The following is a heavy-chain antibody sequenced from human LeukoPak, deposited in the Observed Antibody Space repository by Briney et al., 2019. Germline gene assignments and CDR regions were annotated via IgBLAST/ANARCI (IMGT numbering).Heavy chain of an antibody. CDR2: INHSGST. Sequence: PSETLSLTCAVYGGSFSGYYWSWIRQPPGKGLEWIGEINHSGSTNYNPSLKSRVTISVDTSKNQFSLKLSSVTAADTAVYYCARGGRTGTTLWFDPWGQGTLVTVSS. CDR1: GGSFSGYY. V-gene: IGHV4-34*01. CDR3: ARGGRTGTTLWFDP. D-gene: IGHD1-7*01. J-gene: IGHJ5*02.